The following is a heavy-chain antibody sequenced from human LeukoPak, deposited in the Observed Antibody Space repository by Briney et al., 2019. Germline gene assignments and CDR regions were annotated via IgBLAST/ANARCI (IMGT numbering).Heavy chain of an antibody. Sequence: GGSLRLSCAASGFTFSSYAMHWVRQAPGKGLEWVAVISYDGSNKYYADSVKGRFTISRDNSKNTLYLQMNGLRAEDTAVYYCARDRKGTPDYWGQGTLVTVSS. CDR2: ISYDGSNK. J-gene: IGHJ4*02. CDR3: ARDRKGTPDY. CDR1: GFTFSSYA. D-gene: IGHD2-15*01. V-gene: IGHV3-30-3*01.